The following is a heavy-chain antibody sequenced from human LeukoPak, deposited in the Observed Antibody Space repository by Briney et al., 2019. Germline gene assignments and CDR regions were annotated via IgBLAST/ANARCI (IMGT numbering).Heavy chain of an antibody. V-gene: IGHV3-23*01. D-gene: IGHD6-13*01. CDR3: AKDKGSSWYYYYYMDV. Sequence: PGGSLRLSCAASGFTFSNHGMNWVRQAPGKGLEWVSGISPSGDITYYADSVKGRFTISRDNSKNTLYLQMYSLRAEDTAVYYCAKDKGSSWYYYYYMDVWGKGTTVTVSS. CDR1: GFTFSNHG. J-gene: IGHJ6*03. CDR2: ISPSGDIT.